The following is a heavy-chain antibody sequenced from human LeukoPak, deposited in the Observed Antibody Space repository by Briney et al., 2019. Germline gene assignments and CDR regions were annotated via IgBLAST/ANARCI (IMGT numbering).Heavy chain of an antibody. J-gene: IGHJ4*02. Sequence: TGGSLRLSCAASGFSVSNTYMSWVRQAPGKGLEWVSIIYSGGNTYYADSVRGRFTISRDNSMNTLYLQMNRLRPEDTAVYYCARGTVTAPDYWGQGTLVTVSS. CDR1: GFSVSNTY. CDR2: IYSGGNT. V-gene: IGHV3-53*01. D-gene: IGHD2-21*02. CDR3: ARGTVTAPDY.